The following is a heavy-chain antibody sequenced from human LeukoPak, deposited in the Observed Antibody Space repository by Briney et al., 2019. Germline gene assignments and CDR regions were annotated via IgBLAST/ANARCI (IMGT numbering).Heavy chain of an antibody. CDR2: INHSRNT. CDR3: ARRNPTYSYDGITYRDAFDI. CDR1: GGSFSSSDYY. D-gene: IGHD3-22*01. J-gene: IGHJ3*02. V-gene: IGHV4-39*07. Sequence: PSETLSLTCTVSGGSFSSSDYYWGWIRQPPGKGLEWIGEINHSRNTNYNPSLKSRVTISVDTSKNQFSLKLSSVTAADTAVYYCARRNPTYSYDGITYRDAFDIWGQGTMVTVSS.